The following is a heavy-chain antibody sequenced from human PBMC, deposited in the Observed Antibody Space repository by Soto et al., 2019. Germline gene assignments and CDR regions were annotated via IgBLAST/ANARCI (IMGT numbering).Heavy chain of an antibody. V-gene: IGHV3-21*01. CDR1: GFTFSSSS. J-gene: IGHJ5*02. CDR3: AKDPNYDFWSGYSGSGWFDP. D-gene: IGHD3-3*01. CDR2: ISGSSSNM. Sequence: GGSLRLSCAASGFTFSSSSMNWFRQTPGKGLEWVSSISGSSSNMYYADSVKGRFTISRDNAKNSLYLQMNSLRAEDTAVYYCAKDPNYDFWSGYSGSGWFDPWGQGTLVTVSS.